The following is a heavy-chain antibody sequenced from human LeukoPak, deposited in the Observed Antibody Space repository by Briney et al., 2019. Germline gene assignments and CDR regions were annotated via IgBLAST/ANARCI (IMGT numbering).Heavy chain of an antibody. V-gene: IGHV3-21*01. D-gene: IGHD5-24*01. Sequence: PGGSLRLSCAASGFTFSSYGMHWVRQAPGKGLEWVSSISSSSSYIYYADSVKGRFTISRDNAKNSLYLQMNSLRAEDTAVYYCARVSGRWLQARGYYYYYMDVWGKGTTVTISS. CDR1: GFTFSSYG. J-gene: IGHJ6*03. CDR3: ARVSGRWLQARGYYYYYMDV. CDR2: ISSSSSYI.